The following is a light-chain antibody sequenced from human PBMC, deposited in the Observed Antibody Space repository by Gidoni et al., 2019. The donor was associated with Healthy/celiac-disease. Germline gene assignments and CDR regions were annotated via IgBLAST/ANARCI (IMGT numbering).Light chain of an antibody. CDR2: DAS. V-gene: IGKV1-33*01. CDR3: QQYDNLPLT. Sequence: DIQMTQSPSSLSASVGDRVTITCQASQDISNYLNWYQQKPGKAPKLLIYDASNLETGVPSRFSGSGSGTDFTFTISSLQPEDIATHYCQQYDNLPLTFGGXTKVEIK. CDR1: QDISNY. J-gene: IGKJ4*01.